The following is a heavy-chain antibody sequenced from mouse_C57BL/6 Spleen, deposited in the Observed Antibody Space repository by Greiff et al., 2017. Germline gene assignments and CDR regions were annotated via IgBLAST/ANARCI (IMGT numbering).Heavy chain of an antibody. CDR2: INYDGSST. V-gene: IGHV5-16*01. J-gene: IGHJ1*03. Sequence: EVKLVESEGGLVQPGSSMKLSCTASGFTFSDYYMAWVRQVPEKGLEWVANINYDGSSTYYLDSLKSRFIISRDNAKNLLYLQMSSLKSEDTATYYCARGGGYFDVWGTGTTVTVSS. CDR3: ARGGGYFDV. CDR1: GFTFSDYY.